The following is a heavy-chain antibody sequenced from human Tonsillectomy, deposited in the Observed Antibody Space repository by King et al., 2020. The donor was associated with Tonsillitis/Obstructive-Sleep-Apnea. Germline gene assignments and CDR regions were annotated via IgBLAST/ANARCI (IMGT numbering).Heavy chain of an antibody. CDR1: GFTFSSYG. V-gene: IGHV3-30*18. CDR2: ISYDGSDK. J-gene: IGHJ2*01. D-gene: IGHD4-11*01. CDR3: AKALDYSDYWYFDL. Sequence: VQLVESGGGVVQPGRSLRLSCAASGFTFSSYGMHWVRQAPGKGLQWVAIISYDGSDKYYGDSVKGRFTISRDNSKNTLYLQMNSLRGEDTAVYYCAKALDYSDYWYFDLWGRGTLVTVSS.